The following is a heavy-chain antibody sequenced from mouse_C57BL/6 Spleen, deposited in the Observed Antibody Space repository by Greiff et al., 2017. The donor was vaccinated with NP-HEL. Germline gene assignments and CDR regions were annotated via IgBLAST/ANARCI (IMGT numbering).Heavy chain of an antibody. J-gene: IGHJ2*01. CDR2: IWSGGST. D-gene: IGHD2-5*01. V-gene: IGHV2-2*01. CDR1: GFSLTSYG. Sequence: QVQLQQSGPGLVQPSQSLSITCTVSGFSLTSYGVHWVRQSPGQGLEWLGVIWSGGSTDYNAAFISRLSISKDNSKSQVFFKMNSLQADDTAIYYCARKDYSNFYFDYWGQGTTLTVSS. CDR3: ARKDYSNFYFDY.